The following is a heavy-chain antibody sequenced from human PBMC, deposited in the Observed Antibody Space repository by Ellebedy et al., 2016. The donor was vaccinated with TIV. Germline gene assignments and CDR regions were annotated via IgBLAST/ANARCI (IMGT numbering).Heavy chain of an antibody. CDR2: ISYDGNDK. CDR3: AKDSTSSYFGSGSH. CDR1: GFTFSSYA. Sequence: GESLKISXAASGFTFSSYAMHWVRQAPGKGLEWVALISYDGNDKYYAESVKGRFTISRDTSNNTLFLQMNSLRADDTAVYYCAKDSTSSYFGSGSHWGQGTLVTVSS. V-gene: IGHV3-30*04. J-gene: IGHJ4*02. D-gene: IGHD3-10*01.